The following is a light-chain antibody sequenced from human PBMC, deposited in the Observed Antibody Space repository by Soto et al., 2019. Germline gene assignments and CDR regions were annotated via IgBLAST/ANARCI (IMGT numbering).Light chain of an antibody. CDR3: TSYAGTYSFFYV. CDR2: EVS. V-gene: IGLV2-8*01. J-gene: IGLJ1*01. Sequence: TSSDVGAYNYVSWYQQLPGKAPKLIIYEVSKRPSGVPDRFSGSKSGNTASLTVSGLQAEDEADYYCTSYAGTYSFFYVFGPGTKVTVL. CDR1: SSDVGAYNY.